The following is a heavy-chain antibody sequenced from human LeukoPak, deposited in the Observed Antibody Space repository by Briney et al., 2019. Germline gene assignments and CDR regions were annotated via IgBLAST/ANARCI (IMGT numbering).Heavy chain of an antibody. V-gene: IGHV3-33*01. Sequence: PGGSLRLSCAASGFPFSGYGMHWVRQAPGKGLEWVAVAYGDGSSQYYADSVKGRFSISKDISKNTLSLRMNSLRAEDTAVYSCATGGNFYYSHWGQGTLVTVSS. CDR2: AYGDGSSQ. J-gene: IGHJ1*01. CDR3: ATGGNFYYSH. CDR1: GFPFSGYG. D-gene: IGHD4-11*01.